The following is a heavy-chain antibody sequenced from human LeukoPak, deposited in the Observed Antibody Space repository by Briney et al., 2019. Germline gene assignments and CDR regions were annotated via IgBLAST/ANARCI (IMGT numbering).Heavy chain of an antibody. CDR3: ARVIYYDTERSET. CDR1: RGSFSGYS. Sequence: PSETLSLTCAVYRGSFSGYSWNWIRQSPGKGLEWIGEINHSGSTNYNSSLRSRVTISLDTSKNQFSLKLSSVTAADTALYYCARVIYYDTERSETWGQGTLVTVSS. CDR2: INHSGST. D-gene: IGHD3-22*01. V-gene: IGHV4-34*01. J-gene: IGHJ4*02.